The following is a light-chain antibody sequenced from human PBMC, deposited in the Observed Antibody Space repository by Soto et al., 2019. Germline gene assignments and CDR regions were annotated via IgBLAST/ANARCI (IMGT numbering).Light chain of an antibody. Sequence: EIVMTQSPATLSVSPGERATLSCRASQSVSSNLAWYQQKPGQAPRLLIYGASTRATGIPARFSGSGSGTELTLTISSLQSEDFAVYYCQQYNNWGTFGQGTKVDIK. CDR1: QSVSSN. CDR2: GAS. CDR3: QQYNNWGT. V-gene: IGKV3-15*01. J-gene: IGKJ1*01.